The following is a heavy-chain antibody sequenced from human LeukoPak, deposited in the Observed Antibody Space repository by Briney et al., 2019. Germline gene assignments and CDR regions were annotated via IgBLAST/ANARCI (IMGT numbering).Heavy chain of an antibody. CDR1: GFTFGSYA. V-gene: IGHV3-23*01. CDR3: AKGAGAEAFHI. CDR2: ISNSGGGT. Sequence: GASLRLSCAASGFTFGSYAMSWVRQAPGKGLEWVSGISNSGGGTYYADSVKGRFTISRDNSESTLYLQMNSLRADDAAVYYCAKGAGAEAFHIWGQGTMVTVSS. D-gene: IGHD1-26*01. J-gene: IGHJ3*02.